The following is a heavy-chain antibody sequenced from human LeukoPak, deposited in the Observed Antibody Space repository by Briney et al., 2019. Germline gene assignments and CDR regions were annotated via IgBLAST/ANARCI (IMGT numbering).Heavy chain of an antibody. J-gene: IGHJ6*03. CDR2: IIPIFGTA. CDR1: GGTFSSYA. D-gene: IGHD5-12*01. Sequence: GASVKVSCKXSGGTFSSYAISWVRQAPGQGLEWMGGIIPIFGTANYAQKFQGRVTITTDESTSTAYMELSSLRSEDTAVYYCARQNVPQRGCSGYRGFYYYYMDVWGKGTTVTVSS. CDR3: ARQNVPQRGCSGYRGFYYYYMDV. V-gene: IGHV1-69*05.